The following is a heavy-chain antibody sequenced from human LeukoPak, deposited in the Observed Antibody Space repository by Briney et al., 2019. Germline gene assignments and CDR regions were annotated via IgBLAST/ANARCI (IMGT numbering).Heavy chain of an antibody. CDR2: ISSSSSYI. CDR1: GFTFSSYS. Sequence: GGSLRLSCAASGFTFSSYSMNWVRQAPGKGLEWVSSISSSSSYIYYADSVKGRFTISRDNAKNSLYLQMNSLRAEDTAVYYCAKRGAARPKVVDYFDYWGQGTLVTVSS. D-gene: IGHD6-6*01. CDR3: AKRGAARPKVVDYFDY. V-gene: IGHV3-21*04. J-gene: IGHJ4*02.